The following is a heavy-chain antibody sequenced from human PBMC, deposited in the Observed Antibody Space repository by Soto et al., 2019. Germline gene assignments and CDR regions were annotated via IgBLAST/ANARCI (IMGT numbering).Heavy chain of an antibody. CDR1: GFTFSTYW. Sequence: GGSLRLSCAASGFTFSTYWMSWARQAPGKGLEWVAHINQDGSTNYHVDSVKGRFTISRDNARNSLYLQMNSLRAEDTAVYYCARDKSGSLYDWAPGTLVTVSS. V-gene: IGHV3-7*01. D-gene: IGHD3-10*01. J-gene: IGHJ4*02. CDR2: INQDGSTN. CDR3: ARDKSGSLYD.